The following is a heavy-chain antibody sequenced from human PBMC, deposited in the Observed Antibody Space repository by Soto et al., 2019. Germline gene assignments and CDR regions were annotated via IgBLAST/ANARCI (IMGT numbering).Heavy chain of an antibody. Sequence: GEALKISWKGSGYSFTSYWIGWVRQMPGKGLEWMGIIYPGDADTRYSPSFQGQVTIPADKSISTAYLQWSSLKASDTAMYYCARHYYDSSGNRPFGYWGQGTLVTVSS. J-gene: IGHJ4*02. CDR3: ARHYYDSSGNRPFGY. CDR2: IYPGDADT. V-gene: IGHV5-51*01. D-gene: IGHD3-22*01. CDR1: GYSFTSYW.